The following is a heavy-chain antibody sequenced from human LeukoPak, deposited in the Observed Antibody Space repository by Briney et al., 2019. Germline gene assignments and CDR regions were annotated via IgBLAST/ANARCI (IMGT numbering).Heavy chain of an antibody. CDR3: AKVFREMRTGYGMGV. CDR2: ISYHGSNK. Sequence: GGSLRLSCAASGFTFSSCGMHWVRQAPGKGLEWVAGISYHGSNKYYVDSVKGRFTISRDNPKNTLYLQMNSLRADDTAVYYCAKVFREMRTGYGMGVWGQGTTVTVSS. D-gene: IGHD3/OR15-3a*01. V-gene: IGHV3-30*18. J-gene: IGHJ6*02. CDR1: GFTFSSCG.